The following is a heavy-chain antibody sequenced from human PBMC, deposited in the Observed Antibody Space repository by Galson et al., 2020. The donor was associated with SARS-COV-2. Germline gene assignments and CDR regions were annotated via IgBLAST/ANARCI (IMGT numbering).Heavy chain of an antibody. CDR2: ITGGGEKT. V-gene: IGHV3-74*01. CDR3: TRVSPSGMDV. J-gene: IGHJ6*02. Sequence: GSLRLSCAASGFRFRSYWMHWVRRAPGKGLEWVSLITGGGEKTDYADSVKGRFTVSRDNAQNTLFLEMNSLRAEDTAIYYCTRVSPSGMDVWGPGTTVNVSS. CDR1: GFRFRSYW.